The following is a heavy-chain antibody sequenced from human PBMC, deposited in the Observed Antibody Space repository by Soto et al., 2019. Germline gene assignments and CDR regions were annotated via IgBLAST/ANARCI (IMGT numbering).Heavy chain of an antibody. D-gene: IGHD1-1*01. CDR1: GYAFTTYG. V-gene: IGHV1-18*01. CDR3: ARGRYGDY. Sequence: QVHLVQSGDEVKEPGASVKVSCKGSGYAFTTYGITWVRKAPGQGLEWMGWISAHNGNTSYAQKLQGRVTVTRDTSTSTAYMEPRSLRSDDTAVYYCARGRYGDYWGQGALVTVSS. CDR2: ISAHNGNT. J-gene: IGHJ4*02.